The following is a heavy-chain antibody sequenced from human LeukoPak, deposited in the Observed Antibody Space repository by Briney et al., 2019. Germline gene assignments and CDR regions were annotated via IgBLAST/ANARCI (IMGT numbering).Heavy chain of an antibody. D-gene: IGHD1-26*01. CDR2: IVACGATT. Sequence: GGSLRLSCAASGFTFTSYSMNWVRQAPGKGLEWVSGIVACGATTYYADSVKGRFTISRDNSQNTLYLQMHSLRADDTAVYYCAKGSGSFGGYSFDYWGQGTLLTVSS. CDR1: GFTFTSYS. J-gene: IGHJ4*02. V-gene: IGHV3-23*01. CDR3: AKGSGSFGGYSFDY.